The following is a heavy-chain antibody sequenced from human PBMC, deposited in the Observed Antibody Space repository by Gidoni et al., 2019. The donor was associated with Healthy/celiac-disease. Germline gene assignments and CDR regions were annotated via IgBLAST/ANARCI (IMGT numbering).Heavy chain of an antibody. CDR2: ISGSGGST. CDR1: GFTFSSLA. CDR3: AKPPSSGWPWSEYFQH. J-gene: IGHJ1*01. D-gene: IGHD6-19*01. Sequence: EVQLLESGGGLVQPGGSLRLPCAASGFTFSSLAMSWVRQAPGKGMEWVSAISGSGGSTYYADSVKGRFTISRDNSKNTLYLQMNSLRAEDTAVYYCAKPPSSGWPWSEYFQHWGQGTLVTVSS. V-gene: IGHV3-23*01.